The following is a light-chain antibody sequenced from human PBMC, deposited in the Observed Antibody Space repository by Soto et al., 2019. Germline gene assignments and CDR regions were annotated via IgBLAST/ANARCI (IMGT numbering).Light chain of an antibody. V-gene: IGLV1-40*01. CDR1: SSNIRAGYD. CDR2: ANT. J-gene: IGLJ2*01. Sequence: QSVLTQPPSVSGAPGQRITISCTGSSSNIRAGYDVHWYQQLPGTAPKLLISANTNRPSGVPGRFSGSKSGASASLAITGLQAEDEADYYCQSYDSSLSASVFGGGTKLTVL. CDR3: QSYDSSLSASV.